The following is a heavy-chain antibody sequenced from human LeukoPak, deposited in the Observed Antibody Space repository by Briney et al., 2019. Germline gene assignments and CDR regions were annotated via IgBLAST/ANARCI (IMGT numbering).Heavy chain of an antibody. J-gene: IGHJ4*02. CDR1: GFTFSSYG. CDR2: IWFDGSDK. Sequence: PGRSLRLSCAASGFTFSSYGMHWVRQAPGKGLEWVTFIWFDGSDKYYADSVKGRSTISRDNSKNTLYLQMNSLRAEDTAVYYCACDYGGNSGVDYWGQGTLVTVSS. CDR3: ACDYGGNSGVDY. V-gene: IGHV3-33*01. D-gene: IGHD4-23*01.